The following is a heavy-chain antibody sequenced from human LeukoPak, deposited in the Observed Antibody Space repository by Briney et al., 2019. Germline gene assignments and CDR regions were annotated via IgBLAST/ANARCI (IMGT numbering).Heavy chain of an antibody. J-gene: IGHJ3*02. CDR1: GFTFNSYA. V-gene: IGHV3-23*01. CDR2: ISGSGGNT. Sequence: GGSLRLSCAASGFTFNSYAMSWVRQAPGKGLEWVSVISGSGGNTYYADSVKGRFTISRDNSKNTLYLQMNSLRAEDTAVYYCARDRRDGYNYVKAFDIWGQGTMVTVSS. CDR3: ARDRRDGYNYVKAFDI. D-gene: IGHD5-24*01.